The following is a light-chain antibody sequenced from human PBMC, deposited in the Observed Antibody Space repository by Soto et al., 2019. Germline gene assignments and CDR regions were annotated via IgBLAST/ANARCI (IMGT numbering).Light chain of an antibody. CDR3: QHFIKWPKP. J-gene: IGKJ1*01. V-gene: IGKV3-15*01. CDR1: QSISSN. Sequence: EIVMTQSPATLSVSPGERATLSCRASQSISSNLAWYQHKPGQTPRLLMYGASTRATGIPARFSGSGSGTGLTLTISGLRSEDLEVFYGQHFIKWPKPFGKGTKGKF. CDR2: GAS.